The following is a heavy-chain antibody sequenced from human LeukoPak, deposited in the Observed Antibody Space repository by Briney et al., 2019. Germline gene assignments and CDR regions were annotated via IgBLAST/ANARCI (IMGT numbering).Heavy chain of an antibody. J-gene: IGHJ4*02. CDR3: ARGSDWTASLDY. D-gene: IGHD2-21*02. V-gene: IGHV3-21*01. Sequence: PGGSLRLSCAASGFTLSSYTLSWVRQAPGKGLEWVSSISSSSYIYYADSVKGRFTISRDNAKNSLYLQMNSLRAEDTAIYYCARGSDWTASLDYWGQGTLVTVSS. CDR2: ISSSSYI. CDR1: GFTLSSYT.